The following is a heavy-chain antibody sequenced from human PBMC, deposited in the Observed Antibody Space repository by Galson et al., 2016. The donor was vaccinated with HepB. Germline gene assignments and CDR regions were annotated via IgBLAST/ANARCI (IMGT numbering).Heavy chain of an antibody. CDR3: ARDREAYYDIMTEHNWFDP. CDR1: GYSFNDHG. V-gene: IGHV1-3*01. CDR2: ISAANDYT. Sequence: SVKVSCKASGYSFNDHGIHWLRQAPGQRLEWMGWISAANDYTKFSQKFQGRLSITRDTPATTVYMELTSLRPEDPAVYYCARDREAYYDIMTEHNWFDPWGQETQVSVSS. D-gene: IGHD3-9*01. J-gene: IGHJ5*02.